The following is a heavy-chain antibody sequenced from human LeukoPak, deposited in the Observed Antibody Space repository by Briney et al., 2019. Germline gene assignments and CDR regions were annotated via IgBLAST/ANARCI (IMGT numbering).Heavy chain of an antibody. CDR1: GGSISSSSYY. D-gene: IGHD1-7*01. CDR3: ASYRGDWNYDY. V-gene: IGHV4-39*01. J-gene: IGHJ4*02. Sequence: SETLSLTCTVSGGSISSSSYYWGWIRQPPGKGLEWIGSIYYSGSTYYNPSLRSRVTISVDTSKNQFSLKLSSVTAADTAVYYCASYRGDWNYDYWGQGALVTVSS. CDR2: IYYSGST.